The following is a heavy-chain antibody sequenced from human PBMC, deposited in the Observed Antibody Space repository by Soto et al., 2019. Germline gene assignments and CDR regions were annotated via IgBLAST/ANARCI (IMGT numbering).Heavy chain of an antibody. J-gene: IGHJ5*02. CDR1: GFSISSGYY. CDR2: IYHSGTT. Sequence: QVQLQESGPGLVKPSETLSLTCVVSGFSISSGYYWGWIRQPPGKGLEWIGSIYHSGTTYYNPALKSRVTISLDTSRNQFSLRLTSVTAADTAVYYCARSLLTSSRYAGSWGQGILVTVSS. CDR3: ARSLLTSSRYAGS. D-gene: IGHD6-13*01. V-gene: IGHV4-38-2*01.